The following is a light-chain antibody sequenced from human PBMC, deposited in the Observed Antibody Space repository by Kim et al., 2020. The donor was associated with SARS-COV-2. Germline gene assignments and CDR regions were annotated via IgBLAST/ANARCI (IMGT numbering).Light chain of an antibody. CDR2: GKN. V-gene: IGLV3-19*01. CDR1: SLRSYY. CDR3: NSRDSNDNVV. J-gene: IGLJ2*01. Sequence: SELPQDPAVSVALGQTVRFTCQGDSLRSYYATWYQQKPGQAPILVIYGKNNRPSGIPDRFSGSSSGNTASLTITGTQAGDEADYYCNSRDSNDNVVFGGGTKLTVL.